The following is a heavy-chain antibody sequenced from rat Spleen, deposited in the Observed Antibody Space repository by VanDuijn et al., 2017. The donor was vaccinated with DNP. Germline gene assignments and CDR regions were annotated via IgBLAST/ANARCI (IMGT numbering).Heavy chain of an antibody. CDR1: GYSINRSY. D-gene: IGHD1-5*01. CDR3: ARWNIGTSTLDY. Sequence: EVQLQESGPGLVKPSQSLSLTCSVTGYSINRSYRWNWIRKFPGNKMEWVGHISYSGSTSYNPYLKSRISITRDTSKNQFFLQLSSVTTEDTATYYCARWNIGTSTLDYWGQGVMVTVSS. J-gene: IGHJ2*01. CDR2: ISYSGST. V-gene: IGHV3-1*01.